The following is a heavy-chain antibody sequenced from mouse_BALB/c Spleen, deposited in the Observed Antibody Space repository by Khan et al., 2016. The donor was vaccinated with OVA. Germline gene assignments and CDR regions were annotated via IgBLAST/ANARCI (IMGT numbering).Heavy chain of an antibody. CDR1: GFSLTSYG. D-gene: IGHD2-4*01. V-gene: IGHV2-3*01. CDR2: IWGDGNT. CDR3: ANFDYNYYAVDY. Sequence: QVQLKQSGPGLVAPSQSLSITCTVSGFSLTSYGVSWVRQPPGKGLEWLGVIWGDGNTNYHSALMSRLSISKDNSKSQVLLKLHSLQTDDTATYYYANFDYNYYAVDYWGQGTSVTVSS. J-gene: IGHJ4*01.